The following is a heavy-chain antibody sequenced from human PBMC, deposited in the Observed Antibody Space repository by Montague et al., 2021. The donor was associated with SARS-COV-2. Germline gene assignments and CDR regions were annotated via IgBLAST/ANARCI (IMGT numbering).Heavy chain of an antibody. Sequence: SETLSLTCTVSGASISSRSYYWGWIRQPPGKGLEWIGFKYYSRNNYSTPTLQIRISISVYKSQNQFSLKLSSVTAAGTAVYYCATLPSSITIFGVVQGYYFADWGQGTLVTVSS. CDR3: ATLPSSITIFGVVQGYYFAD. V-gene: IGHV4-39*01. D-gene: IGHD3-3*01. CDR1: GASISSRSYY. J-gene: IGHJ4*02. CDR2: KYYSRNN.